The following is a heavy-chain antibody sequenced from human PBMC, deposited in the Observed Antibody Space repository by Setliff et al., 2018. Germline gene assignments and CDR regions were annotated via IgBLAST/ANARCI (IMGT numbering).Heavy chain of an antibody. CDR2: IKSITDGGTT. Sequence: PSETLSLTCAVYGESFSNNYWSWVRQAPGKGLEWVGRIKSITDGGTTDYAAPVKGRFTISRDDSKATLYLQMNSLRAEDTAVYYCAKYYSDNSGPRGAFDYWGQGTLVTVSS. CDR1: GESFSNNY. D-gene: IGHD3-22*01. V-gene: IGHV3-15*01. J-gene: IGHJ4*02. CDR3: AKYYSDNSGPRGAFDY.